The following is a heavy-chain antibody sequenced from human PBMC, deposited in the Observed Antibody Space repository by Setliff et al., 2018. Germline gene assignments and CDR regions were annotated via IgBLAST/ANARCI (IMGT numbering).Heavy chain of an antibody. D-gene: IGHD3-10*01. CDR1: GGSISSMSYY. Sequence: SETLSLTRTVSGGSISSMSYYWGWIRQPPGKGLEWIGNIYHNGDTYYSPSLKTRVTISLDTSKNQFSLKLSAVTAADAALYYCAKVLYPGVGYFYGMDVWGQGTTVTVSS. V-gene: IGHV4-39*07. CDR2: IYHNGDT. J-gene: IGHJ6*02. CDR3: AKVLYPGVGYFYGMDV.